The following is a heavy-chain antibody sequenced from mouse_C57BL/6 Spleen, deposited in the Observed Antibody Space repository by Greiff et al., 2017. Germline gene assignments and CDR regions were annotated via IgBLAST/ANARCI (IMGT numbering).Heavy chain of an antibody. V-gene: IGHV1-62-2*01. Sequence: QVQLQQSGAELVKPGASVKLSCKASGYTFTEYTIHWVKQRSGQGLEWIGWFYPGSGSIKYNEKFKDKATLTADKSSSTVYMELSRLTSEDSAVYFCARHDGVYYYGSSYDWYFDVWGTGTTVTVSS. CDR2: FYPGSGSI. CDR3: ARHDGVYYYGSSYDWYFDV. CDR1: GYTFTEYT. J-gene: IGHJ1*03. D-gene: IGHD1-1*01.